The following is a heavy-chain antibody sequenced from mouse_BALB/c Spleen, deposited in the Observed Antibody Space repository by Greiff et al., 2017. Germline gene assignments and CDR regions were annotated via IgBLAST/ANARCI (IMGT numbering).Heavy chain of an antibody. Sequence: EVKLMESGGGLVKPGGSLKLSCAASGFTFSSYAMSWVRQTPEKRLEWVASISIGGSTYYPDSVKGRFTISRDNARNILYLQMSSLRSEDTAMYYCARAPYDYDDAMDYWGQGTSVTVSS. D-gene: IGHD2-4*01. V-gene: IGHV5-6-5*01. CDR2: ISIGGST. CDR1: GFTFSSYA. CDR3: ARAPYDYDDAMDY. J-gene: IGHJ4*01.